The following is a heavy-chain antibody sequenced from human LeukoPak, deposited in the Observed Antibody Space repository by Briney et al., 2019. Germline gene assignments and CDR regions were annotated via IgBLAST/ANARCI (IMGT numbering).Heavy chain of an antibody. CDR2: IYYSGST. CDR3: ARVPYYGSGSYDYYYGMDV. CDR1: GGSISSYY. V-gene: IGHV4-59*01. D-gene: IGHD3-10*01. Sequence: PSETPSLTCTVSGGSISSYYWSWIRQPPGKGLEWIGYIYYSGSTNYNPSLKSRVTISVDTSKNQFSLKLSSVTAADTAVYYCARVPYYGSGSYDYYYGMDVWGQGTTVTVSS. J-gene: IGHJ6*02.